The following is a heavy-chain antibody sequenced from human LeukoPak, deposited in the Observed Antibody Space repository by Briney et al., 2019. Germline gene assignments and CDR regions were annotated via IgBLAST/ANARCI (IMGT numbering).Heavy chain of an antibody. CDR3: ARDSWNRGYSYGCDY. CDR2: IIPIFGTA. D-gene: IGHD5-18*01. Sequence: SVKVSCKASGGTFSSYAISWVRQAPGQGLEWMGGIIPIFGTANCAQKFQGRVTITADESTSTAYMELSSLRSEDTAVYYCARDSWNRGYSYGCDYWGQGTLVTVSS. V-gene: IGHV1-69*13. CDR1: GGTFSSYA. J-gene: IGHJ4*02.